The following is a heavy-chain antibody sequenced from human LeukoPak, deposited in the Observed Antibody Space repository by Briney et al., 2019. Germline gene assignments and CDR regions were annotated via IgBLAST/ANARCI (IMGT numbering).Heavy chain of an antibody. V-gene: IGHV3-74*01. J-gene: IGHJ5*02. CDR3: ARAVTYFYGSVTYDWFDP. CDR1: GFTFSSYW. CDR2: IKSDGST. Sequence: GGSLRLSCAAAGFTFSSYWMHWVRQTPGKGLVWVSRIKSDGSTIYSDSVKGRCTISIDNARNTLYLQMNSLRVEDTAMYYCARAVTYFYGSVTYDWFDPWGQGTLVTVSS. D-gene: IGHD3-10*01.